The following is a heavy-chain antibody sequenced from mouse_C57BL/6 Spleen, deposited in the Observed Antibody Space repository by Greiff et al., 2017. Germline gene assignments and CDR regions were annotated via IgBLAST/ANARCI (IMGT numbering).Heavy chain of an antibody. CDR3: ARYGPKHAIDY. Sequence: VQLQQPGAELVRPGSSVKLSCKASGYTFTSYWMDWVKQRPGQGLEWIGNIYPSDSETHYNQKFKDKATLTVDKSSSKAYIQLSSLTSEDSAVYYCARYGPKHAIDYWGQGTSVTVSS. CDR2: IYPSDSET. J-gene: IGHJ4*01. D-gene: IGHD1-1*01. V-gene: IGHV1-61*01. CDR1: GYTFTSYW.